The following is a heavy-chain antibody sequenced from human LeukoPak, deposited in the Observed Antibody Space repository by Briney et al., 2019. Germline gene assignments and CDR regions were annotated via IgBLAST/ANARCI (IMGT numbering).Heavy chain of an antibody. CDR2: SSGSGGST. Sequence: GGGPRRSSAAPSFTFCSYARSWGRHGPREGGEGGSSSSGSGGSTYYADSVKGRFTISRDNSKNTLYLQVNSLRAEDTALYYCAKSRARREGSSGSIDYWGQGTLVTVSS. D-gene: IGHD3-22*01. CDR3: AKSRARREGSSGSIDY. J-gene: IGHJ4*02. CDR1: SFTFCSYA. V-gene: IGHV3-23*01.